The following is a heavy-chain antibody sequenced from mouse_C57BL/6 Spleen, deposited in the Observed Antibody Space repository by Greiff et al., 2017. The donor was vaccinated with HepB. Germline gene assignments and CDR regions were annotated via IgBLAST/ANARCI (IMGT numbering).Heavy chain of an antibody. CDR1: GFTFSDYG. CDR3: ARIHYGSSSAFAY. J-gene: IGHJ3*01. CDR2: ISSGSSTI. D-gene: IGHD1-1*01. Sequence: EVQGVESGGGLVKPGGSLKLSCAASGFTFSDYGMHWVRQAPEKGLEWVAYISSGSSTIYYAATVKGRFTISRDNAKNTLFLQMTSLRSEDTAMYYCARIHYGSSSAFAYWGQGTLVTVSA. V-gene: IGHV5-17*01.